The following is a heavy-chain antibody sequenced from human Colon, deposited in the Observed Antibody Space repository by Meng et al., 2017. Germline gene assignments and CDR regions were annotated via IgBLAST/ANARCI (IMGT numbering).Heavy chain of an antibody. Sequence: QVQRQESAPQLVRPSEPLSLTCAVSGASISSYYWSWIRQPAGKGLEWIGRIYTSGSTTYNPSLKSRVTMSVDTSKKQFSLKLSSVTAADTAMYYCARHIAVAGTGAFDVWGQGTMVTVSS. J-gene: IGHJ3*01. D-gene: IGHD6-19*01. CDR1: GASISSYY. CDR2: IYTSGST. V-gene: IGHV4-4*07. CDR3: ARHIAVAGTGAFDV.